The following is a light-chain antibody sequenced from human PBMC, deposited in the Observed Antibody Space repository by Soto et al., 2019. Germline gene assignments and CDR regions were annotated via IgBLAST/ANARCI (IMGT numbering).Light chain of an antibody. CDR3: QQRSVWPT. CDR1: QSVSSY. Sequence: IGLPQSPDTLSLSPGAVPTLSFRASQSVSSYLAWYQQKAGQAPRLLIYDASSRAPGIPARFSGSGSGTDFTLTISSLEPEDFAVYYCQQRSVWPTFGGGTKVDI. J-gene: IGKJ4*01. V-gene: IGKV3-11*01. CDR2: DAS.